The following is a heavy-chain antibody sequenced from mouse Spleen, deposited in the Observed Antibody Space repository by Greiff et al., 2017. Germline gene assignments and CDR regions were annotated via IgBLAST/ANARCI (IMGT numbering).Heavy chain of an antibody. Sequence: QVQLQQPGAELVKPGASVKLSCKASGYTFTSYWMHWVKQRPGQGLEWIGMIHPNSGSTNYNEKFKSKATLTVDKSSSTAYMQLSSLTSEDSAVYYCARGGYYDGSYVGYFDVWGAGTTVTVSS. CDR1: GYTFTSYW. V-gene: IGHV1-64*01. CDR3: ARGGYYDGSYVGYFDV. D-gene: IGHD1-1*01. J-gene: IGHJ1*01. CDR2: IHPNSGST.